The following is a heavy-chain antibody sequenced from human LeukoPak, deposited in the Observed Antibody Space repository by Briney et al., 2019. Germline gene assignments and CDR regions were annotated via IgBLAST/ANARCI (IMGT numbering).Heavy chain of an antibody. CDR1: GYTFTSYD. D-gene: IGHD1-26*01. J-gene: IGHJ4*02. CDR3: AKKKVGATPFDY. Sequence: ASVKVSCKASGYTFTSYDINWVRQATGQGLEWMGWMNPNSGNTGYAQKFQGRVTMTRNTSISTAYMELSSLRSEDTAVYYCAKKKVGATPFDYWGQGTLVNVSS. CDR2: MNPNSGNT. V-gene: IGHV1-8*01.